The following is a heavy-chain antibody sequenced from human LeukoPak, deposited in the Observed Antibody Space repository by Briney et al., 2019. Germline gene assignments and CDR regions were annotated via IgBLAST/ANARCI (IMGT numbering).Heavy chain of an antibody. J-gene: IGHJ4*02. D-gene: IGHD5-24*01. V-gene: IGHV4-59*01. CDR3: ARGDGYNLY. CDR2: IYFSGST. CDR1: GASISNYY. Sequence: PSETLSLTCTVSGASISNYYWNWIRQPPGKGLEWIGYIYFSGSTNYNPSLKSRVTMSVDTSKKQFSLNMSSVTTADTAVYYCARGDGYNLYWGQGTLVTVSS.